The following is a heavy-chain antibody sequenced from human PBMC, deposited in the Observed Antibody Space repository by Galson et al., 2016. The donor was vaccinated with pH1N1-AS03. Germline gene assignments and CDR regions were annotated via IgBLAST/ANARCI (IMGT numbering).Heavy chain of an antibody. CDR2: IKEDGSVK. CDR3: ATPGLSTIFWGMGY. CDR1: GFTFSSYW. Sequence: SLRLSCAGSGFTFSSYWMSWVRQAPGKGLEWVANIKEDGSVKYYVDSVKGRFTISRDNAKNSVYLQMNSLRADDTAVYYCATPGLSTIFWGMGYWGQGTTVTVS. D-gene: IGHD5/OR15-5a*01. J-gene: IGHJ6*02. V-gene: IGHV3-7*03.